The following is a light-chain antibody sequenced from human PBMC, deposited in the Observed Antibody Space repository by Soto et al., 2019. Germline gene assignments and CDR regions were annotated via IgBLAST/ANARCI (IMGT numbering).Light chain of an antibody. CDR2: GAS. CDR1: QSVSSN. J-gene: IGKJ1*01. Sequence: EIVMTQSPATLSVSPEERATLSCRASQSVSSNLAWYQQKPGQAPSLLIYGASTRATGIPARFSGSGSGTDFTLTISSRQSEDFAVYSCQQYNNWPRTCGQGTKVEIK. V-gene: IGKV3-15*01. CDR3: QQYNNWPRT.